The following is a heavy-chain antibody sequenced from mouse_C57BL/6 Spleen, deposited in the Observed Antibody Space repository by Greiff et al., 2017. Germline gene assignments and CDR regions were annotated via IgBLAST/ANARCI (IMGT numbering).Heavy chain of an antibody. J-gene: IGHJ3*01. V-gene: IGHV1-62-3*01. Sequence: VQLQQPGAELVKPGASVKLSCKASGYTFTSYWMHWVKQRPGRGLEWIGRLDPNSGGTKYNEKFKSKATFTADTSSNTAYMQLSSLTTEDSAIYYCARRAQATGFAYWGQGTLVTVSA. D-gene: IGHD3-2*02. CDR3: ARRAQATGFAY. CDR1: GYTFTSYW. CDR2: LDPNSGGT.